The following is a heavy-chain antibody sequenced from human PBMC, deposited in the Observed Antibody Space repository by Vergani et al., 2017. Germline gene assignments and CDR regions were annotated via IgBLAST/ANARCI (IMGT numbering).Heavy chain of an antibody. Sequence: QVQLVQSGAEVKKPGASVKVSCKASGYTFTSYYMHWVRQAPGQGLEWMGRIIPIFGTANYAQKFQGRVTITADESTSTAYMELSSLRSEDTAVYYCARVGGIGYCSSTSCYTWFDPWGQGTLVTVSS. CDR2: IIPIFGTA. J-gene: IGHJ5*02. V-gene: IGHV1-69*18. CDR3: ARVGGIGYCSSTSCYTWFDP. CDR1: GYTFTSYY. D-gene: IGHD2-2*02.